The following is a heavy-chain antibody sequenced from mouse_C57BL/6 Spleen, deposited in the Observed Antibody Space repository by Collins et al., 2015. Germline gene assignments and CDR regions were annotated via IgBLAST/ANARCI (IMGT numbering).Heavy chain of an antibody. CDR1: GYTFTSYN. J-gene: IGHJ4*01. CDR3: ARDRYYGNYYYAMDY. D-gene: IGHD2-1*01. CDR2: IYPGNGDT. V-gene: IGHV1-12*01. Sequence: QAYLQQSGAELVRPGASVKMSCKASGYTFTSYNMHWVKQTPRQGLEWIGAIYPGNGDTSYNQKFKGKATLTVDKSSSTAYMQPSSLTSEDSAVYFCARDRYYGNYYYAMDYWGQGTSVTVSS.